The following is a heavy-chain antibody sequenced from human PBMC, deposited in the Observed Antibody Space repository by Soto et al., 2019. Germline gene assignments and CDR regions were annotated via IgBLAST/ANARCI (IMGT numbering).Heavy chain of an antibody. CDR3: VKGNQLLRYYFEF. D-gene: IGHD2-15*01. J-gene: IGHJ4*01. CDR2: ITSDGDNT. Sequence: PGGSLRLSCSVSGFTFRNYAMHWVRQAPGRGLEYVSGITSDGDNTWHADSVKDRFTISRDNSDDTLYLQMSSLRVEDTAKYYCVKGNQLLRYYFEFWGPATLVTAS. CDR1: GFTFRNYA. V-gene: IGHV3-64D*08.